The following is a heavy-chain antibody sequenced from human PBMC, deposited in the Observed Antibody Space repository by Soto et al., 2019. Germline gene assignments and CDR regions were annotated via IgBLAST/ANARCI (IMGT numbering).Heavy chain of an antibody. Sequence: ASVKVSCKASGYTFTGYAIHWVRQAPGQRHEWMGWINGGNGDIKYSQKFQGRVTITRDTSASAAYMELTSLGSEDTAVHHCARGYCSSTSCQYYFDFWGQGTLVTVSS. V-gene: IGHV1-3*01. CDR3: ARGYCSSTSCQYYFDF. CDR2: INGGNGDI. D-gene: IGHD2-2*01. CDR1: GYTFTGYA. J-gene: IGHJ4*02.